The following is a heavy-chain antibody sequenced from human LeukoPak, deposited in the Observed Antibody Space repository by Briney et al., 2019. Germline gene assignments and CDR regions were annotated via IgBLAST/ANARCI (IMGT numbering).Heavy chain of an antibody. CDR2: ISSSSSYT. D-gene: IGHD2-21*02. V-gene: IGHV3-11*05. J-gene: IGHJ2*01. Sequence: GGSLRLSCAASGFTFSDYYMSWIRQAPGKGLEWVSYISSSSSYTNYADSVKGRFTISRDNAKTSLYLQMNSLRAEDTAVYYCARAYCGGDCYSRRVWYLDLWGRGTLVTVSS. CDR1: GFTFSDYY. CDR3: ARAYCGGDCYSRRVWYLDL.